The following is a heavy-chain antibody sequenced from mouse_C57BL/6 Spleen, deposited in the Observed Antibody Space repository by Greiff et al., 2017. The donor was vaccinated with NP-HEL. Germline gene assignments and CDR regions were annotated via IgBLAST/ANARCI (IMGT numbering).Heavy chain of an antibody. CDR2: IDPETGGT. Sequence: QVQLQQSGAELVRPGASVTLSCKASGYTFTDYEMHWVKQTPVHGLEWIGAIDPETGGTAYNQKFKGKAILTADKSSSTAYMELRSLTSEDSAVYDCTRWGYYGPPYYFDYWGQGTTLTVSS. CDR3: TRWGYYGPPYYFDY. D-gene: IGHD1-1*01. J-gene: IGHJ2*01. CDR1: GYTFTDYE. V-gene: IGHV1-15*01.